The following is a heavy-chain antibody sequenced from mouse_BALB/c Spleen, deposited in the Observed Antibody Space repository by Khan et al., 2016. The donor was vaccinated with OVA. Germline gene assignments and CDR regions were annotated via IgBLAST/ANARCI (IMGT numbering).Heavy chain of an antibody. CDR3: VRESVVVIYWYLDV. Sequence: EVELVESGGGLVQPGGSLRLSCATSGFTFTDYYMSWVRQPPGKAPEWLGFIRNKANGYTTEYSASVKGRFTISRDNSQSIVYLQMHTLRAEDGVTYYCVRESVVVIYWYLDVWGAGTTVTVSS. CDR1: GFTFTDYY. J-gene: IGHJ1*01. CDR2: IRNKANGYTT. D-gene: IGHD1-1*01. V-gene: IGHV7-3*02.